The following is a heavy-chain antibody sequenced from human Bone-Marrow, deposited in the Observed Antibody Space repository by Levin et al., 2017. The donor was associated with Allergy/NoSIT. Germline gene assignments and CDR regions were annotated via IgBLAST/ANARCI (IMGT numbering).Heavy chain of an antibody. D-gene: IGHD6-13*01. CDR3: ARSSSSWLNDAFDI. CDR1: GFSFTDYA. J-gene: IGHJ3*02. Sequence: GGSLRLSCAASGFSFTDYAIHWVRQAPGKGLEWVTLISDDGTNKLYADSVKGRFTISRDNSKNTMFLQMNSLRAEDPAVYYCARSSSSWLNDAFDIWGQGTMVTVSS. CDR2: ISDDGTNK. V-gene: IGHV3-30*04.